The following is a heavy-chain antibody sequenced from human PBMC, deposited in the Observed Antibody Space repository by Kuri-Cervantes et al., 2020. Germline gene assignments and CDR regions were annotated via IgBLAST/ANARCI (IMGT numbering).Heavy chain of an antibody. CDR2: ISGSGGNT. CDR1: GFTFSSYA. Sequence: GESLKISCAASGFTFSSYAMSWVRQAPGKGLQWVSTISGSGGNTYYADSVKGRFTISRDNSKNTLYLQMKSLRAEDTAVYYCAKDFRHYYDSSGYLDYWGQGTLVTVSS. CDR3: AKDFRHYYDSSGYLDY. D-gene: IGHD3-22*01. J-gene: IGHJ4*02. V-gene: IGHV3-23*01.